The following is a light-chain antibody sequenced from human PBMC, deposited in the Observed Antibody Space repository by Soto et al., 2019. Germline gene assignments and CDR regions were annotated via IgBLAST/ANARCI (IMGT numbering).Light chain of an antibody. V-gene: IGKV3-20*01. Sequence: IVVTQSPGTLSLSPGERATRSCRASQSVSNNYLAWYQQKPGQAPRLLIYGASNRATGIPDRFSGSGSGTDFTLTISRLEPEDFAVYYCQQYGSSGTFGQGTKVDIK. CDR3: QQYGSSGT. J-gene: IGKJ1*01. CDR2: GAS. CDR1: QSVSNNY.